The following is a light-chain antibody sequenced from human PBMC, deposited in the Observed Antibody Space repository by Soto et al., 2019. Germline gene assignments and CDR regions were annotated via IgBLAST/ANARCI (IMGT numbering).Light chain of an antibody. V-gene: IGKV3-20*01. CDR1: QSVSSSY. CDR3: KQYGSSPLYT. J-gene: IGKJ2*01. CDR2: GAS. Sequence: EIVLTQSPGTLSLSPGERATLSCRASQSVSSSYLAWYQQKPGQAPRLLIYGASSRATGIPDRFSGSGSGTDFTITISRLEPEDFALYYCKQYGSSPLYTFGQGTKLEIK.